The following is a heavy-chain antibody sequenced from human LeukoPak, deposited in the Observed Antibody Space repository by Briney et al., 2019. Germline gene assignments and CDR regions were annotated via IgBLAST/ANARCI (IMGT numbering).Heavy chain of an antibody. J-gene: IGHJ4*02. V-gene: IGHV3-23*01. Sequence: GGSLRLSCAASGFTFSSYAMSWVRQAPGKGLGWVSAISGSGGSTYYADSVKGRFTISRDNSKNTLYLQMNSLRAEDTAVYYCAKDLACSSTSCYRGSYNWGQGTLVTVSS. CDR1: GFTFSSYA. D-gene: IGHD2-2*01. CDR2: ISGSGGST. CDR3: AKDLACSSTSCYRGSYN.